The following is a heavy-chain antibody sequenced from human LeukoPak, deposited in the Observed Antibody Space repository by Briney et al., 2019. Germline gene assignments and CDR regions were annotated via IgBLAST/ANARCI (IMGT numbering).Heavy chain of an antibody. J-gene: IGHJ3*02. D-gene: IGHD6-19*01. CDR1: GGSISSRSYY. CDR3: ARHYRGALAGTMGAFDI. Sequence: SETLSLTCTVSGGSISSRSYYWGWVRQPPGKGLEWTGSIHYSGSTYYDASFKSRVTMSIDTSKNQFSLKLSSVTAADTAVYYCARHYRGALAGTMGAFDIWGQGTMVTVSS. CDR2: IHYSGST. V-gene: IGHV4-39*01.